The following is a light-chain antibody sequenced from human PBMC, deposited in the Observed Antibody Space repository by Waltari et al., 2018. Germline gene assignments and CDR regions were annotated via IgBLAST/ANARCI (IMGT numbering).Light chain of an antibody. J-gene: IGKJ1*01. CDR1: QSVSRC. Sequence: TCRASQSVSRCFAWYQQKPGKAPKLLTYKASTLESGVPSRFSGSGSGTEFSLTISSLQPDDFATYYCQHYSTYSWTFGQGTKLEIK. V-gene: IGKV1-5*03. CDR2: KAS. CDR3: QHYSTYSWT.